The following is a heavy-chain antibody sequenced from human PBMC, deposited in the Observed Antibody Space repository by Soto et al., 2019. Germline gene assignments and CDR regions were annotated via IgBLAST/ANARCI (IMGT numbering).Heavy chain of an antibody. CDR2: MNPNSGNT. Sequence: QVQLVQSGAEVKKPGASVKVSCKASGYTFTSYDINWVRQATGQGLEWMGWMNPNSGNTGYAQKFQGRVTMTRNTSISTAYMELSSLRSEDTAVYYCYLARVGIMVYSGYGMDVWGQGTTVTVSS. V-gene: IGHV1-8*01. CDR1: GYTFTSYD. J-gene: IGHJ6*02. CDR3: YLARVGIMVYSGYGMDV. D-gene: IGHD5-12*01.